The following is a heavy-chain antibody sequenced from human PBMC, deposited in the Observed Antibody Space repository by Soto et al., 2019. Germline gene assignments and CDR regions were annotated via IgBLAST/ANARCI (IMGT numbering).Heavy chain of an antibody. CDR3: ARLAAGIYYYYYYMDV. Sequence: SETLSLTCTVSGGSIGSDHYYWGWIRQTPGKGLEWIGEINHSGNTNFNPSLRSRVTISVDTSKNQFSLNLSSVTAADTAVYYCARLAAGIYYYYYYMDVWGKGTTVTVSS. CDR2: INHSGNT. J-gene: IGHJ6*03. CDR1: GGSIGSDHYY. D-gene: IGHD6-13*01. V-gene: IGHV4-39*07.